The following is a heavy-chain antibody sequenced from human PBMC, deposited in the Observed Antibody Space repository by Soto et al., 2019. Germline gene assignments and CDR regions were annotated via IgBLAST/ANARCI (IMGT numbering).Heavy chain of an antibody. D-gene: IGHD6-13*01. CDR1: GFTFSSYA. J-gene: IGHJ5*02. CDR3: AREYHSSSWYVFRGVQWYNWSDP. V-gene: IGHV3-30-3*01. Sequence: GGSLRLSCAASGFTFSSYAMHWVRQAPGKGLEWVAVISYDGSNKYYADSVKGRFTISRDNSKNTLYLQMNSLRAEDTAVYYCAREYHSSSWYVFRGVQWYNWSDPWGQGTQVTVSS. CDR2: ISYDGSNK.